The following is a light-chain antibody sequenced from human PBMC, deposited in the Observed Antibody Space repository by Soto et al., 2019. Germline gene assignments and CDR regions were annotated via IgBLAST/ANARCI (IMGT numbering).Light chain of an antibody. V-gene: IGLV6-57*02. CDR1: GGSIASNY. CDR3: QSSDIRNVV. CDR2: EDD. J-gene: IGLJ2*01. Sequence: FMLTQPHSVSESPGKTVTISCTGSGGSIASNYVQWFQQRPGSAPTTVIYEDDQRPSGVPDRFSGSIDSSSNSASLTISGLKTEDEADYYCQSSDIRNVVFGGGTKLTVL.